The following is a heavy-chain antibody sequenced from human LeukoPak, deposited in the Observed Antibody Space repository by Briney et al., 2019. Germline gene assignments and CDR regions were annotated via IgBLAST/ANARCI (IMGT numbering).Heavy chain of an antibody. Sequence: PSETLSLTCTVSGGSISSGSYYLSWIRQPAGKGLEWIGRIYTSGGTNYNPSLKSRVTISVDTSKNQFSLKLSSVTAADTAVYYCARAHRDGGTSYYYYYMDVWGEGTTVTVSS. CDR2: IYTSGGT. D-gene: IGHD4-23*01. CDR3: ARAHRDGGTSYYYYYMDV. J-gene: IGHJ6*03. V-gene: IGHV4-61*02. CDR1: GGSISSGSYY.